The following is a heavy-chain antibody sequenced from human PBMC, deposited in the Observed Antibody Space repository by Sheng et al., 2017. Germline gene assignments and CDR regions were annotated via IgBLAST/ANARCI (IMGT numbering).Heavy chain of an antibody. CDR1: GGSFSGYY. CDR3: ARSSNWFRYHDY. V-gene: IGHV4-34*01. J-gene: IGHJ4*02. Sequence: QVQLQQWGAGLLKPSETLSLTCAVYGGSFSGYYWSWIRQPPGKGLEWIGEINHSGSTNYNPSLKSRVTISVDTSKNQFSLKLSSVTAADTAVYYCARSSNWFRYHDYWGQGTLVTVSS. CDR2: INHSGST. D-gene: IGHD6-13*01.